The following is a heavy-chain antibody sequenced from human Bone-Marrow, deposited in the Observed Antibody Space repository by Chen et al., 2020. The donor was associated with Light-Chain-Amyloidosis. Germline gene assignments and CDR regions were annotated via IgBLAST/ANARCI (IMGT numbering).Heavy chain of an antibody. D-gene: IGHD3-16*02. J-gene: IGHJ4*02. Sequence: QVQLVQSGAEVKKPGASVKVSCKASGYTFTGYYMHWVRQAPGQGLEWMGWINPNSGGTNYAQKFQGRVTMTRDTSISTAYMELSRLRSDDTAVYYCARESGDDYVWGSYRRFDYWGQGTLVTVSS. CDR2: INPNSGGT. CDR1: GYTFTGYY. V-gene: IGHV1-2*02. CDR3: ARESGDDYVWGSYRRFDY.